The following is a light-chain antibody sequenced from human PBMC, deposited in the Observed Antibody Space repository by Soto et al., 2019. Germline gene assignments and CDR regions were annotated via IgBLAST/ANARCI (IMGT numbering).Light chain of an antibody. Sequence: EIVLTQSPGTLSVSPGEIATLSCRASQTVGKNYVAWYQQKPGQAPKLLIYDASTRATGIPDRFSGSGSETDFTLTISSLEPEDFAVYYCHQYASSPRTFGQGTKVDI. J-gene: IGKJ1*01. CDR1: QTVGKNY. V-gene: IGKV3-20*01. CDR2: DAS. CDR3: HQYASSPRT.